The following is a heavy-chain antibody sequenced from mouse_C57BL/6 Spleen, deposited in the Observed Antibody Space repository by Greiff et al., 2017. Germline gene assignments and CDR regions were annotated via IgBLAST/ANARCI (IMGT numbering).Heavy chain of an antibody. D-gene: IGHD2-5*01. Sequence: EVKLEESGPGLVKPSQSLSLTCSVTGYSITSGYYWNWIRQFPGNKLEWMGYISYDGSNNYNPSLKNRISITRDTSKNQFFLKLNSVTTEDTDTYYGARDYSNYFDYWGQGTTLTVSS. J-gene: IGHJ2*01. CDR2: ISYDGSN. V-gene: IGHV3-6*01. CDR3: ARDYSNYFDY. CDR1: GYSITSGYY.